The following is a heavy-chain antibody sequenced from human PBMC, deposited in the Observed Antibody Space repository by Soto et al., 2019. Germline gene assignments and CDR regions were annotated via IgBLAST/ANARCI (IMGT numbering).Heavy chain of an antibody. CDR3: ARAHYGDYGYGMDV. V-gene: IGHV4-30-2*01. D-gene: IGHD4-17*01. CDR1: GGSISSGGYS. Sequence: QLQLQESGSGLVKPSQTLSLTCAVSGGSISSGGYSWSWIRQPPGKGLEWIGYIYHSGGTYYNPSLKSGVTISVDRSKNQFSLKLSSVTAADTAVYYCARAHYGDYGYGMDVWGQGTTVTVSS. CDR2: IYHSGGT. J-gene: IGHJ6*02.